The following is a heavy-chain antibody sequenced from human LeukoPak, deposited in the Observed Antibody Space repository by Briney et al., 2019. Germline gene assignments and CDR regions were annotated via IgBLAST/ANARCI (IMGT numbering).Heavy chain of an antibody. D-gene: IGHD4-17*01. V-gene: IGHV1-69*04. J-gene: IGHJ3*02. CDR2: IIPILGIA. Sequence: SVKVSCKASGGTFSSYAISWVRQAPGQGLEWMGRIIPILGIANYAQKFQGRVTITADKSTSTAYMELSSLRAEDTAIYYCAKDPNGDYIGTFEMWGQGTMVTVSS. CDR1: GGTFSSYA. CDR3: AKDPNGDYIGTFEM.